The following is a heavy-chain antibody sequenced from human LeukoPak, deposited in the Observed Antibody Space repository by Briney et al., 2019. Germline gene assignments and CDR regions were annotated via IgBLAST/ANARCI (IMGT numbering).Heavy chain of an antibody. CDR2: FNPSGGST. CDR1: GYTFTSYY. D-gene: IGHD3-22*01. V-gene: IGHV1-46*01. J-gene: IGHJ4*02. Sequence: ASVKVSCKASGYTFTSYYMHWVRQAPGQGLEWMGIFNPSGGSTSYAQKFQGRVTMTRDTSTSTVYMELSSLRSEDTAVYYCARDYYDSSGYYLSDYWGQGTLVTVSS. CDR3: ARDYYDSSGYYLSDY.